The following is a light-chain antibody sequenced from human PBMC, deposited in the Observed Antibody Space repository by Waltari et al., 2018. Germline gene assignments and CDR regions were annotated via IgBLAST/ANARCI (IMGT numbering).Light chain of an antibody. CDR2: WAS. J-gene: IGKJ3*01. V-gene: IGKV4-1*01. CDR1: QRVDSPNHKTD. Sequence: DIVMTHSPDSVAVSLCAWATINCRSSQRVDSPNHKTDIAWYQQKPGQPPKLHSTWASARESGVPDRFSGSGSGTEFTLTISTLQAEDVAVYYCQQYYKTPFTFGPGTKVEIK. CDR3: QQYYKTPFT.